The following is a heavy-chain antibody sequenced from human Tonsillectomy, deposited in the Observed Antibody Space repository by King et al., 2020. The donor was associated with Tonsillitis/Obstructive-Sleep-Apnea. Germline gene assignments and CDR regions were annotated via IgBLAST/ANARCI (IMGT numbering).Heavy chain of an antibody. D-gene: IGHD3-3*01. CDR1: GGSISSSSYY. V-gene: IGHV4-39*01. CDR3: ARLGYDFWSGYPSNWFDP. Sequence: QLQESGPGLVKPSETLSLTCTVSGGSISSSSYYWGWIRQPPGKGLEWIGSIYYSGSTYYNPSLKSRVTISVDTSKNQFSLKLSSVTAADTAVYYCARLGYDFWSGYPSNWFDPWGQGTLVTVSS. J-gene: IGHJ5*02. CDR2: IYYSGST.